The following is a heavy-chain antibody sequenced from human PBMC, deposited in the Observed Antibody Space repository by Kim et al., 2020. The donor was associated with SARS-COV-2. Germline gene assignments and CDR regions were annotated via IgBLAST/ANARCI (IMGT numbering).Heavy chain of an antibody. CDR3: ARAWQWLGHFDY. D-gene: IGHD6-19*01. CDR1: GFTFSSYA. V-gene: IGHV3-30-3*01. J-gene: IGHJ4*02. CDR2: ISYDGSNK. Sequence: GGSLRLSCAAPGFTFSSYAMHWVRQAPGKGLEWVAVISYDGSNKYYADSVKGRFTISRDNSENTLYLQMNSLRAEDTAVYYCARAWQWLGHFDYWGQGTLVTVSS.